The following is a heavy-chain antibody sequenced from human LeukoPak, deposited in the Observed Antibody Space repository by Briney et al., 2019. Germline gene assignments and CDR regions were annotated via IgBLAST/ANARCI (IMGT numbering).Heavy chain of an antibody. J-gene: IGHJ4*02. V-gene: IGHV3-7*04. D-gene: IGHD3-3*01. CDR1: GFTFSNYW. CDR2: IKQDGSEK. Sequence: GGSLRLSCAASGFTFSNYWMSWVRQAPGKGLEWVANIKQDGSEKYYVDSVKGRFTISRDNAKNSLYLQMNSLRAEDTALYYCARGTWSGYGVYFDYWGQGTLVTVSS. CDR3: ARGTWSGYGVYFDY.